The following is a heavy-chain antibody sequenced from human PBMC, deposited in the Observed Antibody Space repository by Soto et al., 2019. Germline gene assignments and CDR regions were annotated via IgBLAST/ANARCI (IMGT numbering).Heavy chain of an antibody. CDR1: GGSISSGGYY. D-gene: IGHD3-10*01. Sequence: QVQLQESGPGLVKPSQTLSLTCTVSGGSISSGGYYWSWIRQHPGKGLEWIGYIYYSGSTYYNPSLKSRVTISVDTSKNQFSLKLSSVTAADTAVYYCARDHWVRGVMRGIDYWGQGTLVTVSS. J-gene: IGHJ4*02. V-gene: IGHV4-31*03. CDR2: IYYSGST. CDR3: ARDHWVRGVMRGIDY.